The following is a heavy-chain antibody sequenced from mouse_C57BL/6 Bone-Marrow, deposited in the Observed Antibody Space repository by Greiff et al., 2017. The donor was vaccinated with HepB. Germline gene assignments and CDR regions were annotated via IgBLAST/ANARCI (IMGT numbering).Heavy chain of an antibody. CDR3: ARDRGYYGSSFYWYFDV. CDR2: ISDGGSYT. D-gene: IGHD1-1*01. CDR1: GFTFSSYA. J-gene: IGHJ1*03. Sequence: EVQVVESGGGLVKPGGSLKLSCAASGFTFSSYAMSWVRQTPEKRLEWVATISDGGSYTYYPDNVKGRFTISRDNAKNNLYLQMSHLKSEDTAMYYWARDRGYYGSSFYWYFDVWGTGTTVTVSS. V-gene: IGHV5-4*01.